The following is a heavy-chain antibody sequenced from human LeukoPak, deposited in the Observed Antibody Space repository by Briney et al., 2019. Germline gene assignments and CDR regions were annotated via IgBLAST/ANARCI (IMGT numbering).Heavy chain of an antibody. CDR3: AREPYGDYAQFDY. CDR1: GGSISSGGYS. Sequence: SETLSLTCAVSGGSISSGGYSWSWIRQPPGKGLEWIGYIYHSGSTYYNPSLKSRVTISVDRSKNQFSLKLSSVTAADTAVYYCAREPYGDYAQFDYWGQGTLVTVSS. V-gene: IGHV4-30-2*01. J-gene: IGHJ4*02. D-gene: IGHD4-17*01. CDR2: IYHSGST.